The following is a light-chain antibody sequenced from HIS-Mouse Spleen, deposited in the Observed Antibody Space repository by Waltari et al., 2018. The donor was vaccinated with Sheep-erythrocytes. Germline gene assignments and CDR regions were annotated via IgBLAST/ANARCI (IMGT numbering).Light chain of an antibody. CDR1: KLGAKY. J-gene: IGLJ2*01. CDR3: QAWDSSTVV. V-gene: IGLV3-1*01. CDR2: QDS. Sequence: SYELTQPPSVSVSPGQTASITCSGDKLGAKYACWYQQKPGQSPVLVIYQDSKRPSGIPEPFSGSNSGNTATLTISGTQAMDEADYYCQAWDSSTVVFGGGTKLTVL.